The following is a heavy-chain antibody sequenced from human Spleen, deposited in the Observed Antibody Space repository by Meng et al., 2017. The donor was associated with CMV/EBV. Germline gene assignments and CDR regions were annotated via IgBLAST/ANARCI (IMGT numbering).Heavy chain of an antibody. J-gene: IGHJ5*02. CDR1: GGSFSGYY. V-gene: IGHV4-34*01. CDR2: INHSGRT. Sequence: LTCAVYGGSFSGYYWSWIRQPPGKGLEWIGEINHSGRTNYNPSLKSRVTISVDTSKNQFSLKLSSVTAADTAVYYCAREAKRNWFDPWGQGTLVTVSS. CDR3: AREAKRNWFDP.